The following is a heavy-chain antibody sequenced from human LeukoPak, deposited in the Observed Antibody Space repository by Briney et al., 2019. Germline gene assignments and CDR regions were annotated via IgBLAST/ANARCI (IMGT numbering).Heavy chain of an antibody. D-gene: IGHD6-19*01. J-gene: IGHJ2*01. CDR2: VHLSGAS. CDR3: ARSLSSGCYFDL. V-gene: IGHV4-4*02. Sequence: SGTLSLTCAVSGGSILTTNWWSWVRQPPGKGLEWIGEVHLSGASNYNPSLKSRVNMSIDKSKNQLSLELTSVTAADTAVYYCARSLSSGCYFDLWGRGTLVTVSP. CDR1: GGSILTTNW.